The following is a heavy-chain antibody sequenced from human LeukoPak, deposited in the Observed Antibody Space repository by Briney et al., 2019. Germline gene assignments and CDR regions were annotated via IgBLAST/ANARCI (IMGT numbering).Heavy chain of an antibody. CDR2: ISTTSSYT. V-gene: IGHV3-11*05. J-gene: IGHJ4*02. CDR3: ARGLYGSESSYFDY. D-gene: IGHD3-10*01. Sequence: PGGSLRLSCAASGFSFSDYYMSWIRQAPGKGLEWVAYISTTSSYTNYADSVKGRFTISRDNAKNSLYLQMNSLRAEDTAVYYCARGLYGSESSYFDYWGQGTLVTVSS. CDR1: GFSFSDYY.